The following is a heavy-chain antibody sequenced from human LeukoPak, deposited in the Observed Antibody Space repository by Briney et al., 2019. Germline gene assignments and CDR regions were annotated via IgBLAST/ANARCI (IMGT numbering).Heavy chain of an antibody. CDR3: ARGYHDSSGYYYAYYFDY. D-gene: IGHD3-22*01. V-gene: IGHV1-8*01. CDR2: MNPNGGNT. Sequence: ASVKVSCKASGYTFTSYDINWVRQATGQGLEWMGWMNPNGGNTGYAQKFQGRVTMTRNTSISTAYMELSSLRSEDTAVYYCARGYHDSSGYYYAYYFDYWGQGTLVTVSS. CDR1: GYTFTSYD. J-gene: IGHJ4*02.